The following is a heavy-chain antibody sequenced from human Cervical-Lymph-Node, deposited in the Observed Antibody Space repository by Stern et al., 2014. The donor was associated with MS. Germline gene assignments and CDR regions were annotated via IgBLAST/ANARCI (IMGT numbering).Heavy chain of an antibody. CDR3: ARGLPHNWNGDFDC. CDR2: ISSGGLTI. J-gene: IGHJ4*02. Sequence: VQLVESGGGLVKPGGSLRLSCAASGFTFSAYYMSWIRQAPGKALEWVSYISSGGLTIYYADSVKGRFTISRDNAKNSLYMQMNSLRAEDTAVYYCARGLPHNWNGDFDCWGQGTLVTVSS. CDR1: GFTFSAYY. D-gene: IGHD1-1*01. V-gene: IGHV3-11*01.